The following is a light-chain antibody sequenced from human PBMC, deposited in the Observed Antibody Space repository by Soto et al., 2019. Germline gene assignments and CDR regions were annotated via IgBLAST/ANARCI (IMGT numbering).Light chain of an antibody. CDR3: QQSYSTPRT. J-gene: IGKJ1*01. CDR2: DAS. Sequence: IQMTQSPSTLSASVGDTVTITFLASQSISVSLAWYQQKPGKAPNLLIYDASTLQGGVPSRFSGSGSGTEFTLTVTSLQPEDFATYYCQQSYSTPRTFGQGTKVDVK. V-gene: IGKV1-5*01. CDR1: QSISVS.